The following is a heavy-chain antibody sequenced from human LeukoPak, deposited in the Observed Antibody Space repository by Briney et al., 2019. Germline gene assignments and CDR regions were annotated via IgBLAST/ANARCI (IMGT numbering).Heavy chain of an antibody. D-gene: IGHD3-22*01. Sequence: PSKTLSLTCTVSGGSISSGGYYWSWIRQHPGKGLEWIGYIYYSGSTYYNPSLKSRVTISVDTSKNQFFLKLSSVTAADTAVYYCARERNPRYYYDSSGPSVAWGQGTLVTVSS. CDR2: IYYSGST. V-gene: IGHV4-31*03. CDR1: GGSISSGGYY. J-gene: IGHJ4*02. CDR3: ARERNPRYYYDSSGPSVA.